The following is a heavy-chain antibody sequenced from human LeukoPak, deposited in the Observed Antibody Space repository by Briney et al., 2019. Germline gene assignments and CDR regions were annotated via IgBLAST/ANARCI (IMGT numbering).Heavy chain of an antibody. D-gene: IGHD3-22*01. J-gene: IGHJ4*02. Sequence: GGSLRLSCAASGFTFSSYAMHWVRQAPGKGLEWLTIISYDGSNKYYADSVKGRFTISRDNSKNTLYLQMNSLRAEDTAVYYCARDYYYGSSGYPDYWGQGSLVTVSS. CDR3: ARDYYYGSSGYPDY. V-gene: IGHV3-30-3*01. CDR1: GFTFSSYA. CDR2: ISYDGSNK.